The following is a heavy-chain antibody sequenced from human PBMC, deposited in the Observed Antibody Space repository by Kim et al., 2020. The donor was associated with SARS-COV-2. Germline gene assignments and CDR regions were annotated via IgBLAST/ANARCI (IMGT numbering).Heavy chain of an antibody. V-gene: IGHV3-11*04. CDR3: ARDPALNCGGDCYPTHFDY. D-gene: IGHD2-21*02. J-gene: IGHJ4*02. Sequence: GRFTISRDNAKNSLCLQMNSLRAEDTAVYYCARDPALNCGGDCYPTHFDYWGQGTLVTVSS.